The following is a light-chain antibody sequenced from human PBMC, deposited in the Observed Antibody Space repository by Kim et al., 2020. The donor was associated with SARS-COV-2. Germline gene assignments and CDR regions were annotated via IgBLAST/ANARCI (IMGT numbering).Light chain of an antibody. CDR1: SGSIAASY. Sequence: GKTVTISCTGSSGSIAASYVQWYQQRPGSVPTIVIYEDNQRPSGVPDRFSGSIDSSSNSAFLTISGLKTEDEADYYCQSYDSRSVVFGGGTKLTVL. V-gene: IGLV6-57*02. CDR3: QSYDSRSVV. J-gene: IGLJ2*01. CDR2: EDN.